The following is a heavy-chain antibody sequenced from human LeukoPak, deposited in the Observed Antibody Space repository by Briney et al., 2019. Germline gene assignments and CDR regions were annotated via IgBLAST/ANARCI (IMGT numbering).Heavy chain of an antibody. CDR2: IIPIFGTA. J-gene: IGHJ4*02. CDR3: AREAGEYSSSRFFDY. Sequence: ASVKVSCKTSGGTFSTYVISWVRQAPGQGLEWMGGIIPIFGTANFAQNFQGRVTITTDESTSTVYMELSSLRSEDTAVYYCAREAGEYSSSRFFDYWGQGSLVTVSS. V-gene: IGHV1-69*05. CDR1: GGTFSTYV. D-gene: IGHD6-6*01.